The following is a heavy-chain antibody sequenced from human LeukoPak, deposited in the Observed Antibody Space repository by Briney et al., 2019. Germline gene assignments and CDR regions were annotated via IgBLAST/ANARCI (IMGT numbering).Heavy chain of an antibody. CDR3: ARVPRYDFWSGSRTFDY. V-gene: IGHV4-31*03. Sequence: SQTLSLTCTVSGGSISSGGYYWSWIRQHPGKGLEWIGYIYYSGSTNYNPSLKSRVTISVDTSKNQFSLKLSSVTAADTAVYYCARVPRYDFWSGSRTFDYWGQGTLVTVSS. CDR1: GGSISSGGYY. J-gene: IGHJ4*02. D-gene: IGHD3-3*01. CDR2: IYYSGST.